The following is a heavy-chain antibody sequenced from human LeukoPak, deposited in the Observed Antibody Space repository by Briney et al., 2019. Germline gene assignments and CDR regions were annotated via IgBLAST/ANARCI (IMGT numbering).Heavy chain of an antibody. CDR1: GFTFSSYA. CDR2: ISGSGGST. D-gene: IGHD3-10*01. CDR3: ANDRAMVRVPRAHTRIHPPDD. Sequence: GGSLRLSCAASGFTFSSYAMSWVRQASGKGLEWVSAISGSGGSTYYADSVKGRFTISRDNSKNTLYLQMNSLRAEDTAVYYCANDRAMVRVPRAHTRIHPPDDWGQGTLVTVSA. V-gene: IGHV3-23*01. J-gene: IGHJ4*02.